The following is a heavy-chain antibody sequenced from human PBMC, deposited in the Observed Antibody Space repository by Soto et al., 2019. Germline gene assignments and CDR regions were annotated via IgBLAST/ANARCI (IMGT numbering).Heavy chain of an antibody. CDR2: ISSSSSYT. CDR3: ARIDAAVAFRVSYFDY. V-gene: IGHV3-11*06. D-gene: IGHD6-19*01. CDR1: GFTFSDYY. J-gene: IGHJ4*02. Sequence: QVQLVESGGGLVKPGGSLRLSCAASGFTFSDYYMSWIRQAPGKGLEWVSYISSSSSYTNYADSVKGRFTISRDNAKNSLCLQMNSLRAEDTAVYYCARIDAAVAFRVSYFDYWGQGTLVTVSS.